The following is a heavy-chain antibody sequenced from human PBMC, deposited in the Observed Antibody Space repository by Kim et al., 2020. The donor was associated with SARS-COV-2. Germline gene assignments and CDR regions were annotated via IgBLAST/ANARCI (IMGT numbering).Heavy chain of an antibody. V-gene: IGHV3-30*07. Sequence: SVKGRFTISRDNSKNTLYLQMNSLRAEDTAVYYCARDTYYYDSSGYYFDYWGQGTLVTVSS. D-gene: IGHD3-22*01. CDR3: ARDTYYYDSSGYYFDY. J-gene: IGHJ4*02.